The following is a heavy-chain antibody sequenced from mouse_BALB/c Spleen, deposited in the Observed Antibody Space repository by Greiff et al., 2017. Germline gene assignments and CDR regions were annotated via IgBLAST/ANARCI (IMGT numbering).Heavy chain of an antibody. CDR1: GFTFNTYA. Sequence: EVQVVESGGGLVQPKGSLKLSCAASGFTFNTYAMNWVRQAPGKGLEWVARIRSKSNNYATYYADSVKDRFTISRDDSQSMLYLQMNNLKTEDTAMYYCVRGGAMDYWGQGTSVTVSS. V-gene: IGHV10-1*02. J-gene: IGHJ4*01. CDR2: IRSKSNNYAT. CDR3: VRGGAMDY.